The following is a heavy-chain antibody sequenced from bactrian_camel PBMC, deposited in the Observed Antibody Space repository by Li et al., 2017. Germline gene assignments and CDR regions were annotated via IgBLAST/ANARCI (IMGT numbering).Heavy chain of an antibody. D-gene: IGHD1*01. CDR1: GRTYIKWC. Sequence: HVQLVESGGGSVQAGGSLRLSCAASGRTYIKWCMGWFREVPGKEREGIATIDSGDGSTYYLNSVEGRFTISHDNAKNTLYLQMNSLQPEDTAIYYCAADTESRYFCPIGLASNFAYWGQGTQVTVS. J-gene: IGHJ4*01. CDR2: IDSGDGST. CDR3: AADTESRYFCPIGLASNFAY. V-gene: IGHV3-3*01.